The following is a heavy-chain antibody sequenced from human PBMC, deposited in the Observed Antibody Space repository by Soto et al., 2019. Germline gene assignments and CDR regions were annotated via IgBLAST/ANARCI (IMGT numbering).Heavy chain of an antibody. V-gene: IGHV3-33*01. Sequence: GGSLRLSCAASGFTFNNYGIHWVRQAPGKGLEWVAVIWYDGSNKYYADSVKGRFTISRDNSENTLYLQMNSLRAEDTAMYYCARDMNHNFDYWGQGTLVTVSS. J-gene: IGHJ4*02. D-gene: IGHD3-16*01. CDR1: GFTFNNYG. CDR3: ARDMNHNFDY. CDR2: IWYDGSNK.